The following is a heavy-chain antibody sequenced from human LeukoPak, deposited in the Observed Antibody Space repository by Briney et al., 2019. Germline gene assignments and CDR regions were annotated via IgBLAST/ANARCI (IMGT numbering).Heavy chain of an antibody. V-gene: IGHV3-15*01. Sequence: GGSLRLSCAASGFTFSSYAMSWVRQAPGKGLEWVGRIKSKTNGGTTEYAAPVKGRFTILRDDSKNTLYLQMNSLRAEDTAVYYCAKDPVCSSTSCPLNWFDPWGQGTLVTVSS. CDR1: GFTFSSYA. CDR2: IKSKTNGGTT. D-gene: IGHD2-2*01. CDR3: AKDPVCSSTSCPLNWFDP. J-gene: IGHJ5*02.